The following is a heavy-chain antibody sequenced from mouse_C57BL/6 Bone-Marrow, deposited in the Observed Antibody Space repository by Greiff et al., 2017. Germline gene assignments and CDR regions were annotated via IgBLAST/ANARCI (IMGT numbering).Heavy chain of an antibody. CDR2: ISSGGSYT. D-gene: IGHD3-2*02. Sequence: EVQLVESGGDLVKPGGSLKLSCAASGFTFSSYGMSWVRQTPDKRLEWVATISSGGSYTYCPDSVKGRFTISRDNAKNTLYLQMSSLKSEDTAMYYCARPLVSSGYWLAYWGQGTLVTVSA. CDR3: ARPLVSSGYWLAY. CDR1: GFTFSSYG. V-gene: IGHV5-6*01. J-gene: IGHJ3*01.